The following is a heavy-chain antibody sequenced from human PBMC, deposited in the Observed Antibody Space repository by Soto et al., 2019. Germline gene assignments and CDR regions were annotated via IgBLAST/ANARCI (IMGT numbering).Heavy chain of an antibody. CDR2: ISSSSSYT. CDR3: ARYGDYEGYFDY. D-gene: IGHD4-17*01. V-gene: IGHV3-11*05. CDR1: GFTFSDYY. J-gene: IGHJ4*02. Sequence: QVQLVESGGGLVKPGGSLRLSCAASGFTFSDYYMSWIRQAPGKGLEWVSYISSSSSYTNYADSVKGRFTISRDNAKNSLYLQMNSLIAEDTAVYYCARYGDYEGYFDYWGQGTLVTVSS.